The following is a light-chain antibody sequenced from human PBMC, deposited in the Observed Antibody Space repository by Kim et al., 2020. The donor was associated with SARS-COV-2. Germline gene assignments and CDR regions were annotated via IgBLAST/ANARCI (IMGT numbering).Light chain of an antibody. V-gene: IGLV2-14*03. Sequence: QSALTQPASVSGSPGQSITISCTGTSSDVGGYDSVSWYQQHPGTAPKLMIYDVINRPTGVSYRFSDSKSGNTASLTISELQAEDEADYYCSSYSITSTLVVFGGGTKVTVL. CDR3: SSYSITSTLVV. J-gene: IGLJ3*02. CDR2: DVI. CDR1: SSDVGGYDS.